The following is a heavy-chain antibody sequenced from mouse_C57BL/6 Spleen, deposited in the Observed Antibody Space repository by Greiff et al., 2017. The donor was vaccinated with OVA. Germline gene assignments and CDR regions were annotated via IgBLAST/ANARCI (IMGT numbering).Heavy chain of an antibody. CDR2: IWRGGST. CDR3: AKEGTTVVATDYFDY. V-gene: IGHV2-5*01. J-gene: IGHJ2*01. D-gene: IGHD1-1*01. CDR1: GFSLTSYG. Sequence: QVQLKESGPGLVQPSQSLSITCTVSGFSLTSYGVHWVRQSPGKGLAWLGVIWRGGSTDYNAAFMSRLSITKDNSKSQVFFKMNSLQADDTAIYYCAKEGTTVVATDYFDYWGQGTTLTVSS.